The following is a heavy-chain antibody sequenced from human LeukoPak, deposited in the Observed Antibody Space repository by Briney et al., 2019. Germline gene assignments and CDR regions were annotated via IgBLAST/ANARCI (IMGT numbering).Heavy chain of an antibody. CDR2: ISSSSSYT. V-gene: IGHV3-21*01. CDR3: ASHYYDSSGYYDY. Sequence: GGSLRLSCAASGFTFSGYSMNWVRQAPGKGLEWVSSISSSSSYTYYADSVKGRFTISRDNAKNSLYLQMNSLRAEDTAVYYCASHYYDSSGYYDYWGQGTLVTVSS. J-gene: IGHJ4*02. CDR1: GFTFSGYS. D-gene: IGHD3-22*01.